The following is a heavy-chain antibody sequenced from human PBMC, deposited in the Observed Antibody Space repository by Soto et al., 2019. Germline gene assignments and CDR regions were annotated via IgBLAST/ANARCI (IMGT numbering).Heavy chain of an antibody. D-gene: IGHD6-6*01. Sequence: PSETLSLTCTVSGGSISSYHWSWIRQPPGKGLEWIGYIYYSGSTNYNPSLKSRVTISVDTSKNQFSLKLSSVTAADTAVYYCARYSSSFDYWGQGTLVTVSS. CDR2: IYYSGST. V-gene: IGHV4-59*01. J-gene: IGHJ4*02. CDR3: ARYSSSFDY. CDR1: GGSISSYH.